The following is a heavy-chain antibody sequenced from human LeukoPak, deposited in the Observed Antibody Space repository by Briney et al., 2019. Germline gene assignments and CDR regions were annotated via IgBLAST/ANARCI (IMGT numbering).Heavy chain of an antibody. J-gene: IGHJ4*02. Sequence: GGSLRLSCAASGFTFSSYGMHWVRQAPGKGLEWVAFIRYDGSNKYYADSVKGRFTISRDNSKNTLYLQMNSLRAEDTAVYYCAKEEGIFGVVRPFDYWGQGTLVTVSS. CDR1: GFTFSSYG. CDR3: AKEEGIFGVVRPFDY. V-gene: IGHV3-30*02. D-gene: IGHD3-3*01. CDR2: IRYDGSNK.